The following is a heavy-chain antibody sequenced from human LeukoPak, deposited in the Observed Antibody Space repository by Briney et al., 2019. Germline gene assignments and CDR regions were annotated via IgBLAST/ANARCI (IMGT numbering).Heavy chain of an antibody. CDR1: GGSISSSSYY. CDR2: MYYSGST. D-gene: IGHD5-18*01. J-gene: IGHJ2*01. Sequence: PSETRSLTCTVSGGSISSSSYYWGWTRQPPGKGLEWIGYMYYSGSTSYNPSLKSRVTMSVDTSKNQFSLKLSSVTAADTAVYYCATIRDTALRYWYFDLWGRGTLVIVSS. V-gene: IGHV4-61*05. CDR3: ATIRDTALRYWYFDL.